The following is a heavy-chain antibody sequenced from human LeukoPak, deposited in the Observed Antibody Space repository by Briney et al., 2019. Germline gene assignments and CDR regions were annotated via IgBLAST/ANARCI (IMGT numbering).Heavy chain of an antibody. J-gene: IGHJ4*02. Sequence: PGGSLRLSCAASGFTFSSYAMHWVRQAPGKGLEWVAVISYDGSNKYYADSVKGRFTISRDKSKNTLYLQMNSLRAEDTAVYYCARDRITGTLDYWGQGTLVTVSS. V-gene: IGHV3-30-3*01. CDR3: ARDRITGTLDY. CDR1: GFTFSSYA. CDR2: ISYDGSNK. D-gene: IGHD1-20*01.